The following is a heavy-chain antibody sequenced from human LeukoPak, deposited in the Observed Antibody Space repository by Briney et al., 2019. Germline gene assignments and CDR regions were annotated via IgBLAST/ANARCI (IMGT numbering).Heavy chain of an antibody. CDR3: AREGYCSTSSCYSVAPFDP. CDR2: ISSSGSTI. V-gene: IGHV3-11*01. Sequence: PGGSLRLSCAASGFTFSDYYMSWIRQAPGKGLEWVSYISSSGSTIYYADSVKGRFTISRDNAKNSLYLQMNSLRAEDTAVYYCAREGYCSTSSCYSVAPFDPWGQGTLVTVSS. CDR1: GFTFSDYY. D-gene: IGHD2-2*01. J-gene: IGHJ5*02.